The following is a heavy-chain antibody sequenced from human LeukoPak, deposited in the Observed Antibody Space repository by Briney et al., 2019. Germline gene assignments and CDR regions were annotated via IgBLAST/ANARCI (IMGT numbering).Heavy chain of an antibody. CDR3: ARDMLLEDAFDI. J-gene: IGHJ3*02. CDR2: INWNGGST. CDR1: GFTFDDHA. V-gene: IGHV3-20*04. D-gene: IGHD3-10*02. Sequence: GGSLRLSCEVSGFTFDDHAINWVRQAPGKGLEWIANINWNGGSTGYGDAVKGRFTISRDNTKNSVFLQMHSLRGDDTALYYCARDMLLEDAFDIWGQGTMVIVSS.